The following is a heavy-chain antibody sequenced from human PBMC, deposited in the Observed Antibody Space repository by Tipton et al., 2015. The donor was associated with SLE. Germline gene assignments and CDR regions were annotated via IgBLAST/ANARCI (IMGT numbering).Heavy chain of an antibody. J-gene: IGHJ4*02. V-gene: IGHV4-59*07. D-gene: IGHD3-3*01. CDR2: IYYSGST. CDR1: GGSISSYY. CDR3: ARSGYDFWSGYYGYYIDY. Sequence: TLSLTCTVSGGSISSYYWSWIRQPPGRGLEWIGYIYYSGSTNYNPSLKSRVTISVDTSKNQFSLKLSSVTAADTAVYYCARSGYDFWSGYYGYYIDYWGQGTLVTVSS.